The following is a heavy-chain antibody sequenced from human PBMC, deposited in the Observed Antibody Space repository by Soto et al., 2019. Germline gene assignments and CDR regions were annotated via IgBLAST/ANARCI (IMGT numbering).Heavy chain of an antibody. CDR3: TTGPGGTDIVATTNWGYY. V-gene: IGHV3-15*01. D-gene: IGHD5-12*01. CDR1: GFTFRNAW. CDR2: IKSKTDGGTT. J-gene: IGHJ4*02. Sequence: EVQLVESGGGLVKPGGSLRLSCAASGFTFRNAWMSWVRQAPGKGLEWVGRIKSKTDGGTTDYAAPVKGRFTISRDDSKNTLYLQMNSLKTEDTAVYYCTTGPGGTDIVATTNWGYYWGQGTLVNVSS.